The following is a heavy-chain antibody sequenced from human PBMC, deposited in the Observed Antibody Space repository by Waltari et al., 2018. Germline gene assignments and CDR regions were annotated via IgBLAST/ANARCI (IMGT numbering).Heavy chain of an antibody. D-gene: IGHD2-15*01. J-gene: IGHJ3*02. CDR3: ARLVGYCSGGSCYRAFDI. CDR1: GYSISSGYY. V-gene: IGHV4-38-2*01. Sequence: QVQLQESGPGLVKPSETLSLTCAVSGYSISSGYYWGWIRQPPGRGLGWSGGIYHSGSTYYHPSLKSRVTISVDTSKNQFSLKLSSVTAADTAVYYCARLVGYCSGGSCYRAFDIWGQGTMVTVSS. CDR2: IYHSGST.